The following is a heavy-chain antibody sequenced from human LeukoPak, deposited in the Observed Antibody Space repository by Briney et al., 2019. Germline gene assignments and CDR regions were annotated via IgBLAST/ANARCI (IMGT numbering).Heavy chain of an antibody. CDR2: ISGSGGST. CDR1: GFTVSSYA. CDR3: AKRGGIAARLSLYYFDY. V-gene: IGHV3-23*01. Sequence: GGSLRLSCAASGFTVSSYAMSWVRQAAGKGLEWVSAISGSGGSTYYADSVQGRFTISRDNSKNTPYLQMNSLRAEDTAVYYCAKRGGIAARLSLYYFDYWGQGTLVTVSS. D-gene: IGHD6-6*01. J-gene: IGHJ4*02.